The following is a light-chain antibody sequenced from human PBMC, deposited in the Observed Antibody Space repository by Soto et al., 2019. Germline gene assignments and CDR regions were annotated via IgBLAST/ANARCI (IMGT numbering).Light chain of an antibody. CDR3: QQYNSPLFT. V-gene: IGKV1-5*01. J-gene: IGKJ3*01. CDR1: QSISSW. Sequence: DIQMTQSPSTLSASVGDRVTITCLASQSISSWLAWYQQKPGKAPKLLIYDASSLESGVPSRFSGSGSGTEFTLTISSLQPDDFATYYCQQYNSPLFTFGPGTKVDIK. CDR2: DAS.